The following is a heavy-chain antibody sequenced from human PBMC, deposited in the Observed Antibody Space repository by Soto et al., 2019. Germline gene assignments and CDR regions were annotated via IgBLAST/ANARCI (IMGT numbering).Heavy chain of an antibody. D-gene: IGHD6-13*01. CDR1: GFTFNNYG. CDR3: ARNGRIYSSSWTENDY. J-gene: IGHJ4*02. V-gene: IGHV3-33*01. Sequence: QVQLVESGGGVVQPGRSLRLSCAASGFTFNNYGMYWVRQAPGKGLECVAVIWYDGSNKYYADSVKGRFTISRDNSKNTLYLQMNSLRAEDTAMYYCARNGRIYSSSWTENDYWGQRTLVTVSS. CDR2: IWYDGSNK.